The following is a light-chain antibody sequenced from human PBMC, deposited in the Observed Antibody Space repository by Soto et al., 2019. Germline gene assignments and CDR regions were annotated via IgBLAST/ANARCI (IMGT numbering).Light chain of an antibody. CDR2: GDT. Sequence: QSVLTQPPSVSGAPGQRVTISCTGSSSDIGGGYDVHWYQHLPGSVPKLLIYGDTNRPSGVPDRFSGSKSGTSASLAITGRQAEDEADYYCQSYDSSLSGHVVFGGGTKLTVL. V-gene: IGLV1-40*01. J-gene: IGLJ2*01. CDR3: QSYDSSLSGHVV. CDR1: SSDIGGGYD.